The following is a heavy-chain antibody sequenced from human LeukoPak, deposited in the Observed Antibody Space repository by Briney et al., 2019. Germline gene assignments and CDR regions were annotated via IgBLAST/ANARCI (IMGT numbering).Heavy chain of an antibody. D-gene: IGHD4-17*01. CDR3: ARLRTDYGDSFFFDY. J-gene: IGHJ4*02. Sequence: SETLSLTCSVSGDSIRSFYWSWIRQPPEQGLECIGYIYHTGSTNYNPSLKSRVTMSVDTSKNQFSLKLTSVTAAGTAVYYCARLRTDYGDSFFFDYWGQGIQVAVSS. CDR1: GDSIRSFY. V-gene: IGHV4-59*01. CDR2: IYHTGST.